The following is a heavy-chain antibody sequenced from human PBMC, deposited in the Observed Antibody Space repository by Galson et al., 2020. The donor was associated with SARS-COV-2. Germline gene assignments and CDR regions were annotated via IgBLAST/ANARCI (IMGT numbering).Heavy chain of an antibody. Sequence: GGSLRLSCAASGFTFSSYYMNWVRQAPGKGLEWVSSISGGSSFISYADSVKGRFTMSRDNAKNSLYLQMNSLRAEDTAVYYCAKVGRGYAGYDLEDWGQGTLVTVSS. J-gene: IGHJ4*02. V-gene: IGHV3-21*01. CDR1: GFTFSSYY. D-gene: IGHD5-12*01. CDR3: AKVGRGYAGYDLED. CDR2: ISGGSSFI.